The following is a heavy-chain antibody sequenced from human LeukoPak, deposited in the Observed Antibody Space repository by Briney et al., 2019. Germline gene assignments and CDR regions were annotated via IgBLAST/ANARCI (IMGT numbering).Heavy chain of an antibody. CDR1: GFTFDDYA. J-gene: IGHJ3*02. D-gene: IGHD3-22*01. CDR2: ISWNSGSI. Sequence: GRSLRLSCAASGFTFDDYAMHWVRQAPGKGVEWVSGISWNSGSIVYADSVKGRFTISRDNAKTSLYLEMNSLRTEDTALYYCARGHYYDSSGYPGAFDIWSQGTMVTVSS. CDR3: ARGHYYDSSGYPGAFDI. V-gene: IGHV3-9*01.